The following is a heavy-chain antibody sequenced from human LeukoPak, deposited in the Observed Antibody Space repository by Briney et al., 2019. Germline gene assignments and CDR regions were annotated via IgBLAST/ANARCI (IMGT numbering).Heavy chain of an antibody. CDR2: ISSSGGST. D-gene: IGHD3-16*01. CDR1: GFTFSSYA. J-gene: IGHJ4*02. Sequence: GGSLRLSCAASGFTFSSYAMTWVRQAPGKGLEWVSVISSSGGSTYYADSVKGRFTISRDNSKNTLYLQMNSLTAEDTAVYYCANKNDYIWGSYHYWGQGTLVTVSS. V-gene: IGHV3-23*01. CDR3: ANKNDYIWGSYHY.